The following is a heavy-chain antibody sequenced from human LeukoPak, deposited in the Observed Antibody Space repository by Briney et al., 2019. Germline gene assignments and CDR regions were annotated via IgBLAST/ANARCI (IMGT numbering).Heavy chain of an antibody. J-gene: IGHJ3*02. Sequence: ASVKVSCKASGYTFTSYYMHWVRQAPGQGLEWMGIINPSGGSTSYAQKFQGRVTMTRDMSTSTVYMELSSLRSEDTAVYYCARGPYSYDSSGAFDIWGQGTMVTVSS. CDR3: ARGPYSYDSSGAFDI. D-gene: IGHD3-22*01. V-gene: IGHV1-46*01. CDR2: INPSGGST. CDR1: GYTFTSYY.